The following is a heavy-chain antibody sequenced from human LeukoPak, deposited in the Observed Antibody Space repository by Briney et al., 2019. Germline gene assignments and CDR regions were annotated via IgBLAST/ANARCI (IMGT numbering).Heavy chain of an antibody. CDR3: AKGPHSSGWYYFDY. CDR1: GFTFSSYG. CDR2: ISYDGSNK. V-gene: IGHV3-30*18. D-gene: IGHD6-13*01. Sequence: PGRSLRLSCAASGFTFSSYGMHWVRQAPGKGLEWVAVISYDGSNKYYADSVKGRFTISRDNSKNTLYLQMNSLRAEDTAVYYCAKGPHSSGWYYFDYWGQGTPVTVSS. J-gene: IGHJ4*02.